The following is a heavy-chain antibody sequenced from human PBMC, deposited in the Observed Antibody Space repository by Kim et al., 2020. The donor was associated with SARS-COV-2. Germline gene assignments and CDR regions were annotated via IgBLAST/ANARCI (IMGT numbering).Heavy chain of an antibody. CDR1: GFTFGDYA. J-gene: IGHJ4*02. Sequence: GGSLRLSCTASGFTFGDYAMSWVRQAPGKGLEWVGFIRSKAYGGTTEYAASVKGRFTISRDDSKSIAYLQMNSLKTEDTAVYYCTRGFRDSYYDSSGHYYFDYWGQGTLVTVSS. D-gene: IGHD3-22*01. CDR3: TRGFRDSYYDSSGHYYFDY. V-gene: IGHV3-49*04. CDR2: IRSKAYGGTT.